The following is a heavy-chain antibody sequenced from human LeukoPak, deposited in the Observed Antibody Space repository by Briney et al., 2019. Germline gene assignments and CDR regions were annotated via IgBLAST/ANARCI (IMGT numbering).Heavy chain of an antibody. D-gene: IGHD6-19*01. CDR3: ARARGAVAGYFDF. V-gene: IGHV4-34*01. J-gene: IGHJ4*02. Sequence: SETLSLTCAVYGGSFSGYYWSWIRQPPGKGLEWIGEINHSGSTNYNPSLKSRVTISVDTSKNQFSLKLSSVTAADTAVYYCARARGAVAGYFDFWGQGTLVTVSP. CDR1: GGSFSGYY. CDR2: INHSGST.